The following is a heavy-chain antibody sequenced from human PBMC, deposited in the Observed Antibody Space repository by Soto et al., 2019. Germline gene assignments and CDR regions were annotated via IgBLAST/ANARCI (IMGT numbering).Heavy chain of an antibody. CDR3: ARAINMVPGVIMDIHY. D-gene: IGHD3-10*01. CDR1: GYTFSNYG. J-gene: IGHJ4*02. Sequence: ASVKVSCKTSGYTFSNYGITWVRQAPGQGLEWMGWVSTYNGNTIYAQNLQGRVTMTTDTSTRTGYMEIRSLRSEDTAVYYCARAINMVPGVIMDIHYWGQGTPVTVSS. V-gene: IGHV1-18*01. CDR2: VSTYNGNT.